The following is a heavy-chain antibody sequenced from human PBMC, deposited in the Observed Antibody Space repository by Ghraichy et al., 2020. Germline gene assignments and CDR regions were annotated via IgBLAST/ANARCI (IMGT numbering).Heavy chain of an antibody. V-gene: IGHV6-1*01. CDR3: ARGGRTVGFTY. CDR2: TFDRSKGCN. Sequence: EWLGRTFDRSKGCNEYAVSMKSRIAINPDTSKNQFSLQLNYVTPEDTAVYYCARGGRTVGFTYWGQGTLVTVSS. J-gene: IGHJ4*02. D-gene: IGHD1-26*01.